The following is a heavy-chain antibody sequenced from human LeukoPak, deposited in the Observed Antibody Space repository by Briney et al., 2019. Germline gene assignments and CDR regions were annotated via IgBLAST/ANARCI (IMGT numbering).Heavy chain of an antibody. CDR2: FDPEDGET. V-gene: IGHV1-24*01. J-gene: IGHJ3*02. D-gene: IGHD5/OR15-5a*01. CDR1: GYSLSESS. Sequence: ASVKVSCKVSGYSLSESSMHWVRQAPGKRLEWMGNFDPEDGETIYAQKFQGRVIMTEDTSTDTAYMELSSLRSEDTAVYYCATDVFDFRDAFDIWGQGTMVTVSS. CDR3: ATDVFDFRDAFDI.